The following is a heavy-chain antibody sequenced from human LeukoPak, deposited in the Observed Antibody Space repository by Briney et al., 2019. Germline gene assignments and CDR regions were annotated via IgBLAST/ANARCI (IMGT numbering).Heavy chain of an antibody. V-gene: IGHV1-2*02. J-gene: IGHJ4*02. CDR2: INPNSGGT. CDR3: ARYRGYRGYDFDY. CDR1: GYTFTFSC. D-gene: IGHD5-12*01. Sequence: GASVKVSCTCAGYTFTFSCNYLQRQAPGQGLEWMGWINPNSGGTNYAQKFQGRVTMTRETSISTAYMELSRLRSDATAVYYCARYRGYRGYDFDYWGQGTLVTVSS.